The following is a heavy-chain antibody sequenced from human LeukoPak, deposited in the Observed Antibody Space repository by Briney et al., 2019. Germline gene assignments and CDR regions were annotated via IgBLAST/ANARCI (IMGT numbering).Heavy chain of an antibody. CDR2: IIPIFGTA. Sequence: VASVKVSCKASGGTFSSYAISWVRQAPGQGLEWMGGIIPIFGTASYAQKFQGRVTITADESTSTAYMELSSLRSEDTAVYYCASSPYHYDFWSGYPTDYCYYGMDVWGQGTTVTVSS. CDR1: GGTFSSYA. CDR3: ASSPYHYDFWSGYPTDYCYYGMDV. D-gene: IGHD3-3*01. V-gene: IGHV1-69*13. J-gene: IGHJ6*02.